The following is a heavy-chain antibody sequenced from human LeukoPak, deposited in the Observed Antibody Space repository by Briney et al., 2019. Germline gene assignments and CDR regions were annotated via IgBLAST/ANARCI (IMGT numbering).Heavy chain of an antibody. CDR2: IIPIFGTA. V-gene: IGHV1-69*06. CDR1: GGTFSSYA. CDR3: AREYYGSGSSNYYYYYYYMDV. Sequence: SVKVSCKASGGTFSSYAISWVRQAPGQGLEWMGGIIPIFGTANYAQKFQGRVTITADKSTSTAYMELSSLRSEDTAVYYCAREYYGSGSSNYYYYYYYMDVWGKGTTVTVSS. J-gene: IGHJ6*03. D-gene: IGHD3-10*01.